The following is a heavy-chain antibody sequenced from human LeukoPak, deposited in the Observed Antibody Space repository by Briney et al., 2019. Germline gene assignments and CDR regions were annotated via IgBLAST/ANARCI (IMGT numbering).Heavy chain of an antibody. Sequence: YWSWIRQPPGKGLEWIGEINHSGSTNYSPSLKSRVTISVDTSKNQFSLKLSSVTAADTAVYYCAREGAYYDFWSRMDVWGQGTTVTVSS. CDR3: AREGAYYDFWSRMDV. D-gene: IGHD3-3*01. V-gene: IGHV4-34*01. CDR1: Y. CDR2: INHSGST. J-gene: IGHJ6*02.